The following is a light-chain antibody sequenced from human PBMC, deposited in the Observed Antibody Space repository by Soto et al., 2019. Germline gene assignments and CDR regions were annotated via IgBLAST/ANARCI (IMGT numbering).Light chain of an antibody. CDR3: SSYTSSSTLYV. J-gene: IGLJ1*01. CDR2: EVS. CDR1: SSDVGGYNY. Sequence: QSVLTQPTPVSGSPGQSITISCTGTSSDVGGYNYVSWYQQHPGKAPKLMIYEVSNRPSGVSNRFSGSKSGNTASLTISGLQAEDEADHYCSSYTSSSTLYVFGPGTKVTVL. V-gene: IGLV2-14*01.